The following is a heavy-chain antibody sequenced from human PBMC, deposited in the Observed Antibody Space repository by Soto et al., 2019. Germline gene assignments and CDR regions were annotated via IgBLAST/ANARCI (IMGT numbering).Heavy chain of an antibody. CDR1: GGSISSSSYY. Sequence: ASETLSLTCTASGGSISSSSYYWGWIRQPPGKGLEWIGSIYYSGSTYYNPSLKSRVTISVDTSKNQFSLKLSSVTAADTAVYYCARHRGPMVRGVITNWFDPWGQGTLVTVSS. J-gene: IGHJ5*02. CDR3: ARHRGPMVRGVITNWFDP. CDR2: IYYSGST. D-gene: IGHD3-10*01. V-gene: IGHV4-39*01.